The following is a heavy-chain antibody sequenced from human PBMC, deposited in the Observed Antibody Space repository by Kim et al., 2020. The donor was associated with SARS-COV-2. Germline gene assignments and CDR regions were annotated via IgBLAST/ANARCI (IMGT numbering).Heavy chain of an antibody. V-gene: IGHV3-74*01. J-gene: IGHJ6*02. CDR2: INSDGSST. Sequence: GGSLRLSCAASGFTFSSYWMHWVRQAPGKGLVWVSRINSDGSSTSYADSVKGRFTISRDNAKNTLYLQMISLRAEDTAVYYCARGRPLLCSSTSCYYYYYYGMDVWGQGTTVTVSS. D-gene: IGHD2-2*01. CDR1: GFTFSSYW. CDR3: ARGRPLLCSSTSCYYYYYYGMDV.